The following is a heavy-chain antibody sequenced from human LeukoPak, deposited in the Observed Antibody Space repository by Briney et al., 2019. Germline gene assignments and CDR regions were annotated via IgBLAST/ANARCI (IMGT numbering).Heavy chain of an antibody. CDR1: GFTFSSYS. CDR3: ARDAPNWGDAFDI. CDR2: ITSSSDYI. V-gene: IGHV3-21*01. J-gene: IGHJ3*02. D-gene: IGHD7-27*01. Sequence: GGSLRLSCAASGFTFSSYSMNWVRQAPGKGLEWVSCITSSSDYIEYADSVKGRFTISRDNAKNSLHLEMNSLKAEDTAVYYCARDAPNWGDAFDIWGQGTMVTVSS.